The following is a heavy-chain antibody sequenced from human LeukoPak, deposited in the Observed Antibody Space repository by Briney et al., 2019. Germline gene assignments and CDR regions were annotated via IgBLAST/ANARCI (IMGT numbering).Heavy chain of an antibody. CDR1: GYTFTSHD. CDR2: MSPNSGDT. CDR3: VRTPPNWGFDC. V-gene: IGHV1-8*01. Sequence: ASVKVSCKASGYTFTSHDINRVRQATGQGLEWMGWMSPNSGDTGYAQKFQGRVTMTSDSSISTAYMELSSLRSEDTAIYYCVRTPPNWGFDCWGQGTLVTVSS. J-gene: IGHJ4*02. D-gene: IGHD7-27*01.